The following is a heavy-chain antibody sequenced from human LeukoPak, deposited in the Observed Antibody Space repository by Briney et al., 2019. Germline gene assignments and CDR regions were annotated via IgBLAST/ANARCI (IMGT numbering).Heavy chain of an antibody. D-gene: IGHD2-15*01. CDR2: IKHDGSEK. CDR3: ARDWGVIPNAITCGASSCYSRFDY. J-gene: IGHJ4*02. CDR1: GFTFSSDW. V-gene: IGHV3-7*05. Sequence: GGSLRLSCAASGFTFSSDWMSWVRQAPGKGLEWVANIKHDGSEKYYVDSVKGRFTISRDNAKNSLYLQLNSLRAEDTAVYYCARDWGVIPNAITCGASSCYSRFDYWGQGTLVTVSS.